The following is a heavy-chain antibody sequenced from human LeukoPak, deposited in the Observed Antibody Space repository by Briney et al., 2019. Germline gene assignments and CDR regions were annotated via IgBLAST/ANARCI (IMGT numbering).Heavy chain of an antibody. Sequence: SETLSLTCTVSGGSISSYYWSWIRQPPGKGLEWIGYIYYSGSTNYNPSLKSRVTISVDTSKNQFSLKLSSVTAADTAVYYCARHLYYYDSSGYFPPDYWGQGTLVTVSS. CDR1: GGSISSYY. D-gene: IGHD3-22*01. CDR2: IYYSGST. CDR3: ARHLYYYDSSGYFPPDY. J-gene: IGHJ4*02. V-gene: IGHV4-59*08.